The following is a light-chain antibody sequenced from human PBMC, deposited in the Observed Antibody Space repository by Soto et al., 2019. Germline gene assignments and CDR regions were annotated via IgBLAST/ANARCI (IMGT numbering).Light chain of an antibody. V-gene: IGKV4-1*01. Sequence: DMVMTQSPDSLAVSLGERATINCKSSQNNGNYLAWYQHKAGQPPKLLIDWASTRASGVPDRFTGSGSGTDFRLGIRRLQGEKVAVYYWQHYYFPWTFCEGAKV. CDR2: WAS. J-gene: IGKJ1*01. CDR1: QNNGNY. CDR3: QHYYFPWT.